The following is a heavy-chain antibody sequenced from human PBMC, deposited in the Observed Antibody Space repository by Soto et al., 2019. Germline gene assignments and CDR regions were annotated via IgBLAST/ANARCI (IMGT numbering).Heavy chain of an antibody. Sequence: QVQLQESGPGLVKPSDTLSLTCAVSGYSITNVNWWAWIRQPPGKGLEWIGYIFHSGTTHYNPSLKSLVTMSEDTSKNQFSLKVDSLTAEDTAVYYCARSPYADALDIWGQGTMVTVSS. J-gene: IGHJ3*02. D-gene: IGHD2-2*01. CDR2: IFHSGTT. CDR1: GYSITNVNW. V-gene: IGHV4-28*01. CDR3: ARSPYADALDI.